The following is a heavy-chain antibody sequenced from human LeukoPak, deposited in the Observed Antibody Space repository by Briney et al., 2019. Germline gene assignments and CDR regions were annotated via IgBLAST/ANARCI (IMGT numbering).Heavy chain of an antibody. CDR1: GFTFSTYT. J-gene: IGHJ4*02. CDR3: LRGDSRDF. D-gene: IGHD3-22*01. Sequence: GGSLRLSCAASGFTFSTYTMNWARQAPGKGLEWVSSINSGGSTTHYADSVKGRFAISRDNAQNSLYLQMNSLRVDDAAVYYCLRGDSRDFWGQGTLVTVSS. V-gene: IGHV3-21*01. CDR2: INSGGSTT.